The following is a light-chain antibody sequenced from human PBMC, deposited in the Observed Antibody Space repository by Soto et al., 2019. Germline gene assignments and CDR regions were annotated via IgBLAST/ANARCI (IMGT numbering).Light chain of an antibody. Sequence: QSVLTQPASVSGSPGQSITISCTGSNSDVGGYHYVSWYQQHPGRAPKLMIYEVNNRPSGVSNRFSGSKSGNTASLTISGLQAEDEADYYCSSYTSSSTSVVFGGGTKLTVL. V-gene: IGLV2-14*01. CDR1: NSDVGGYHY. CDR3: SSYTSSSTSVV. J-gene: IGLJ2*01. CDR2: EVN.